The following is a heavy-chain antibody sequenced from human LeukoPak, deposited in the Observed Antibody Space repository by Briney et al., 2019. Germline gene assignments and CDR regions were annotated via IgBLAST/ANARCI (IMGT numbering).Heavy chain of an antibody. CDR1: GGTFSSYA. D-gene: IGHD6-6*01. Sequence: ASVKVSCKASGGTFSSYAISWVRQAPGQGLEWMGGIIPIFGTANYAQEFQGRVTITTDESTSTAYMELSSLRSEDTAVYYCARERGSSSSLYYYYYMDVWGKGTTVTVSS. CDR2: IIPIFGTA. CDR3: ARERGSSSSLYYYYYMDV. J-gene: IGHJ6*03. V-gene: IGHV1-69*05.